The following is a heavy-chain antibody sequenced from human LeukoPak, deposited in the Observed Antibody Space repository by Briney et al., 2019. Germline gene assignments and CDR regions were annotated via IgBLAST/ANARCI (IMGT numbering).Heavy chain of an antibody. V-gene: IGHV3-30*02. J-gene: IGHJ4*02. Sequence: GGSLRLSCAASGFTFSSYAMHWVRQAPGKGLEWVAFIRYDGSNKYYADSVKGRFTISRDNSKTTLYLQMNSLRAEDTAVYYCAKDHRFGELFGFDYWGQGTLVTVSS. CDR1: GFTFSSYA. CDR3: AKDHRFGELFGFDY. D-gene: IGHD3-10*01. CDR2: IRYDGSNK.